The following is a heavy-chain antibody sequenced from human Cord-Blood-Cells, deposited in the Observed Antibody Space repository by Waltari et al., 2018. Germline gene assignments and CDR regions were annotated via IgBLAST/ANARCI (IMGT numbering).Heavy chain of an antibody. J-gene: IGHJ2*01. V-gene: IGHV4-34*01. CDR3: ARGCYDFWSGYYTWYFDL. D-gene: IGHD3-3*01. CDR1: GGSFSGYY. Sequence: QVQLQQWGAGLLKPSETLSLTCAVYGGSFSGYYWSWLRQPPGKGLEWFGEIYYSRSTNYNPSLKSRVTISVDTSKNQFSLKLSSVTAADTAVYYCARGCYDFWSGYYTWYFDLWGRGTLVTVSS. CDR2: IYYSRST.